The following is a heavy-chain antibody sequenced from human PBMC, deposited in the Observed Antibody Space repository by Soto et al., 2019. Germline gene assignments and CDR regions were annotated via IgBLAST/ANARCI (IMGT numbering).Heavy chain of an antibody. CDR2: ISYDGSNK. Sequence: SLRLSCAASGFTFSSYGMHWVRQAPGKGLEWVAAISYDGSNKYYADSVKGRFTISRDNSKNTLYLQMNSLRAEDTAVYYCAKVNLLYYDSSGYYRAEYFQHWGQGTLVTVSS. V-gene: IGHV3-30*18. D-gene: IGHD3-22*01. CDR1: GFTFSSYG. CDR3: AKVNLLYYDSSGYYRAEYFQH. J-gene: IGHJ1*01.